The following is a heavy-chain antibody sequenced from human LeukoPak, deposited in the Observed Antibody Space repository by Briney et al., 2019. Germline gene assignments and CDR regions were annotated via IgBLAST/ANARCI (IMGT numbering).Heavy chain of an antibody. CDR3: ARAPPVGEDYYYYYYMDV. V-gene: IGHV4-59*01. CDR2: IYYSGRA. Sequence: PSETLSLTCTVSGGSISSYYWSWIRQPPGKGLEWLGYIYYSGRANHNPSLKSRVTISVDTPKNQFSLKLSSVTAADTAVYYCARAPPVGEDYYYYYYMDVWGKGTTVTVSS. CDR1: GGSISSYY. D-gene: IGHD3-3*01. J-gene: IGHJ6*03.